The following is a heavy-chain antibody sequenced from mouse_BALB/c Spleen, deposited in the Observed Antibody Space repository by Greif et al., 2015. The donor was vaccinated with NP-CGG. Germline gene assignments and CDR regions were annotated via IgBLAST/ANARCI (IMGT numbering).Heavy chain of an antibody. Sequence: VQGVESGAELARPGASVKLSCKASGYTFTSYWMQWVKQRPGQGLEWIGAIYPGDGDTRYTQKFKGKATLTADKSSSTAYMQLSSLASEDSAVYYCARDFDYWGQGTTLTVSS. CDR1: GYTFTSYW. J-gene: IGHJ2*01. CDR3: ARDFDY. CDR2: IYPGDGDT. V-gene: IGHV1-87*01.